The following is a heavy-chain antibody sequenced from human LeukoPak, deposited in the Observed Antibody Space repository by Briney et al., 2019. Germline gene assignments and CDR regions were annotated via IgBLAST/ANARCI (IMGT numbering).Heavy chain of an antibody. J-gene: IGHJ6*02. CDR3: ARASGFMGMDV. CDR1: GGSISSYY. CDR2: IYYSGST. Sequence: PSETLSLTCTVSGGSISSYYWSWIRQPPGKGLEWIGYIYYSGSTNYNPSLKSRVTISVDTSKNQFSLKLSSVTAADTAVYYCARASGFMGMDVWGQGTTVTVSS. D-gene: IGHD3-16*01. V-gene: IGHV4-59*08.